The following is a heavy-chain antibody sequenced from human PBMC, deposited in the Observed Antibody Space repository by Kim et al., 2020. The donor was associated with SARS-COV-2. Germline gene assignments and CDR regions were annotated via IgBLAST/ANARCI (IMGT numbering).Heavy chain of an antibody. V-gene: IGHV3-21*01. CDR1: GFTFSSYS. CDR2: ISSSSSYI. Sequence: GGSLRLSCAASGFTFSSYSMNWVRQAPGKGLEWVSSISSSSSYIYYADSVKGRFTISRDNAKNSLYLQMNSLRAEDTAVYYCARESWSSSWYPFENYFDYWGQGTLVTVSS. J-gene: IGHJ4*02. D-gene: IGHD6-13*01. CDR3: ARESWSSSWYPFENYFDY.